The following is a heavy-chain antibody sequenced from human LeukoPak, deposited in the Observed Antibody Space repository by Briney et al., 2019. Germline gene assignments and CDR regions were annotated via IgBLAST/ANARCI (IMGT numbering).Heavy chain of an antibody. CDR3: ATVAVAGTGRAPGVYFDY. J-gene: IGHJ4*02. Sequence: ASVKVSCKVSGYTLTELSMHWVRQAPGKGLEWMGGFNPEDGETIYAQKFQGRVTMTEDTSTDTAYMELSSLRSEDTAVYYCATVAVAGTGRAPGVYFDYWGRGTLVTVSS. D-gene: IGHD6-19*01. CDR2: FNPEDGET. CDR1: GYTLTELS. V-gene: IGHV1-24*01.